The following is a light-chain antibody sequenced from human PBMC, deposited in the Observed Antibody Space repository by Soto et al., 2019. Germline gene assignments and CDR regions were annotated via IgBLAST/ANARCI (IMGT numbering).Light chain of an antibody. CDR3: QRYGSYSSGT. CDR1: QSIRSY. V-gene: IGKV1-39*01. J-gene: IGKJ1*01. CDR2: AAS. Sequence: DIRMTQSPASLSASEGDRVTITCRASQSIRSYINWYQQKPGKAPKLLIYAASSLQSGVPTRFSGSGSGTEFTLTISSLQPDDFATYYYQRYGSYSSGTFGQVTKVDIK.